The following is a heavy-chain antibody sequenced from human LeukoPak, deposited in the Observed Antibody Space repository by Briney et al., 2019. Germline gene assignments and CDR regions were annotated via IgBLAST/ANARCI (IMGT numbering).Heavy chain of an antibody. CDR1: GFTFSTYS. J-gene: IGHJ3*02. D-gene: IGHD3-22*01. Sequence: GGSLRLSCAASGFTFSTYSMNWVRQAPGKGLEWVSPISYGRSDMYYADSLKGRFTISRDNARNSLYLQMNSLRAEDTAVYYCAKDRVGYYYDSSGYPDAFDIWGQGTMVTVSS. CDR2: ISYGRSDM. V-gene: IGHV3-21*04. CDR3: AKDRVGYYYDSSGYPDAFDI.